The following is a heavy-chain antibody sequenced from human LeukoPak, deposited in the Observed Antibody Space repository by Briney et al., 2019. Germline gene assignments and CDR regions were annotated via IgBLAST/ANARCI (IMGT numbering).Heavy chain of an antibody. CDR1: GGTFSSYA. CDR2: IIPIFGTA. CDR3: ATMAPLRFL. Sequence: ASXXVSCKASGGTFSSYAISWVRQAPGQGLEWMGGIIPIFGTANYAQKFQGRVTITTDESTSTAYMELSSLRSEDTAVYYCATMAPLRFLWGQGTLVTVSS. J-gene: IGHJ4*02. V-gene: IGHV1-69*05. D-gene: IGHD3-3*01.